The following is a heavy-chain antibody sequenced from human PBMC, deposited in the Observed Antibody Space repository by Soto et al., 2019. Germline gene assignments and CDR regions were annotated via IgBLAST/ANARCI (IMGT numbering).Heavy chain of an antibody. V-gene: IGHV3-33*01. CDR3: VRDAPDYSNYFQLSDNWFDP. Sequence: QVQLVESGGGVVQPGRSLRLSCAASGFTFSSYGMHWVRQAPGKGLEWVAVIWYDGSNKYYADSVKGRFTISRDNSKNTLYLQMNSLRAEDTAVYYCVRDAPDYSNYFQLSDNWFDPWGQGTLVTVSS. D-gene: IGHD4-4*01. CDR1: GFTFSSYG. CDR2: IWYDGSNK. J-gene: IGHJ5*02.